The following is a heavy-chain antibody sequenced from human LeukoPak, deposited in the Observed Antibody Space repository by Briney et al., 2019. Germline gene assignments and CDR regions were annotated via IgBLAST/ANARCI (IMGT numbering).Heavy chain of an antibody. CDR3: ARDLGAVAGNYYDMDV. V-gene: IGHV3-21*01. J-gene: IGHJ6*02. Sequence: GGSLRLSCAASGFTFSSHSMNWVRQAPGKGLEWVSSISSSGNYIYYADSVRGRFTISRDNAKNSLYLQMNSLRAEDTAVYYCARDLGAVAGNYYDMDVWGQGTTVTVSS. CDR1: GFTFSSHS. D-gene: IGHD6-19*01. CDR2: ISSSGNYI.